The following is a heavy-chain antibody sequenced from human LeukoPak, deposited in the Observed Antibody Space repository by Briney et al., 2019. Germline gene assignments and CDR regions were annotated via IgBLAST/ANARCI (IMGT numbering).Heavy chain of an antibody. J-gene: IGHJ4*02. CDR3: ARYGLYSCDY. V-gene: IGHV4-59*08. CDR1: GVALTNLF. CDR2: IYYNGNT. Sequence: SETLSLTCTVSGVALTNLFWIWIRQPPGKALEWIGYIYYNGNTNYNPSLKSRVSISVDTSKNQFSLRLSSVTASDTAVYYCARYGLYSCDYWGQGALVTVSS. D-gene: IGHD3-10*01.